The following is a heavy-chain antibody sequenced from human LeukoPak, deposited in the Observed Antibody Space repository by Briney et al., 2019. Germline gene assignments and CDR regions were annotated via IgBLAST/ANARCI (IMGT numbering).Heavy chain of an antibody. Sequence: GGSLRLCCAASGFTFSSYAMSWVRQAPGKGLEWASAISGSGGSTYYADSVKGRFIISRDNSKNTLYLQMNSLRAEDTAVYYCAPDEYYFDYWGQGTLVTVSS. D-gene: IGHD1-14*01. CDR1: GFTFSSYA. J-gene: IGHJ4*02. CDR3: APDEYYFDY. V-gene: IGHV3-23*01. CDR2: ISGSGGST.